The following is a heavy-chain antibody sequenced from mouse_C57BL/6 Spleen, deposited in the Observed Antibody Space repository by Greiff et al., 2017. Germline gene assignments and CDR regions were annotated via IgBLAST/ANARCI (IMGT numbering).Heavy chain of an antibody. Sequence: EVKVVESGGGLVKPGGSLKLSCAASGFTFSDYGMHWVRQAPEKGLEWVAYISSGSSTIYYADTVKGRFTISRDNAKNTLFLQMTSLRSEDTAMYYCARRLGLDYAMDYWGQGTSVTVSS. CDR2: ISSGSSTI. V-gene: IGHV5-17*01. J-gene: IGHJ4*01. CDR3: ARRLGLDYAMDY. D-gene: IGHD4-1*01. CDR1: GFTFSDYG.